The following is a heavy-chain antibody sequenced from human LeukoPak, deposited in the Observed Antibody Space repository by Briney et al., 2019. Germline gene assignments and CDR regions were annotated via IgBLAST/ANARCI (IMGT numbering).Heavy chain of an antibody. CDR3: AKGGVAPDY. CDR2: IRLDGSNK. D-gene: IGHD2-21*01. J-gene: IGHJ4*02. CDR1: GFTFSGFA. V-gene: IGHV3-30*02. Sequence: GGSLRLSCAASGFTFSGFAMHWVRQAPGKGLEWVAFIRLDGSNKYYPDSVKGRFTISRDNSKNTLYLQMNSLRPEDTAIYYCAKGGVAPDYWGQGTLVTVSS.